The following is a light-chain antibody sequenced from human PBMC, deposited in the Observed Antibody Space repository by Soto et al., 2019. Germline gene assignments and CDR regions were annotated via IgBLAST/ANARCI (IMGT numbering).Light chain of an antibody. CDR1: QSISSN. CDR3: QQYNKGPVT. J-gene: IGKJ1*01. V-gene: IGKV3-15*01. Sequence: EIVLTQSPATLSVSPGERATLSCRASQSISSNLAWYQHKPGQAPRLLIYGASTRATGIPDRFSGSGSGTEFTLSIFSLQSEDFAVYYCQQYNKGPVTFGQGTKVDIK. CDR2: GAS.